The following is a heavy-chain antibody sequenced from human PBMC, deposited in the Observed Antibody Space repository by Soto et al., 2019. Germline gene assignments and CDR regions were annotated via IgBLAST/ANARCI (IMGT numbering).Heavy chain of an antibody. V-gene: IGHV4-30-4*01. D-gene: IGHD3-10*01. CDR2: IYYSGST. CDR1: GGSISSGDYY. J-gene: IGHJ6*02. CDR3: ARDGEIRDYYYGMDV. Sequence: QVQLQESGPGLVKPSQTLSLTCTVSGGSISSGDYYWSWIRQPPGKGLEWIGYIYYSGSTYYNPSPKSRVTISVDTSKNQFSLKLSSVTAADTAVYYCARDGEIRDYYYGMDVWGQGTTVTVSS.